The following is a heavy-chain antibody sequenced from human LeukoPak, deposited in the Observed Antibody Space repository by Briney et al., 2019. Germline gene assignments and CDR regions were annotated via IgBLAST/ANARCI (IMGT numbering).Heavy chain of an antibody. CDR2: TYYMSKWNH. CDR1: GDSVYSGSSA. J-gene: IGHJ4*02. Sequence: SQTLSLTCAISGDSVYSGSSAWSWIRQSPSRGLEWLGWTYYMSKWNHDYAESVKSRITINPDTSKNEFSLQLNCVTPEDTAVYYCARNLRPDFDYWGQGTLVTVSS. CDR3: ARNLRPDFDY. V-gene: IGHV6-1*01.